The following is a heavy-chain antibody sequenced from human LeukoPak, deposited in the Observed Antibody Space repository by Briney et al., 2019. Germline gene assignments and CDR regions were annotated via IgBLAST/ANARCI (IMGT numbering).Heavy chain of an antibody. Sequence: GGSLRLSCAASGFTFSSIAMTWVRQAPGKGLEWVSTIRSNGEATYNADSVKGRFTISRDNAKNSLYLQMNSLRAEDTGVYYCARDRRAVTTWGYFDYWGQGTLVTVSS. CDR3: ARDRRAVTTWGYFDY. D-gene: IGHD4-17*01. V-gene: IGHV3-21*04. J-gene: IGHJ4*02. CDR2: IRSNGEAT. CDR1: GFTFSSIA.